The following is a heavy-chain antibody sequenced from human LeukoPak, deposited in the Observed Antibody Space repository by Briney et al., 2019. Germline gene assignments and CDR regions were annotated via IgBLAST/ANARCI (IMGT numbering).Heavy chain of an antibody. J-gene: IGHJ6*03. CDR3: ARVKMSRDNVYYYYYLDV. D-gene: IGHD1-1*01. V-gene: IGHV4-59*01. CDR2: ILYSGST. CDR1: GGSISPYY. Sequence: SETLSLTCTVSGGSISPYYWNWIRPPPGKGLEWIGHILYSGSTTYNPSLKSRVTISIDKSKNQFSLNLTSVTAADTAVYYCARVKMSRDNVYYYYYLDVWGKGTTVTVSS.